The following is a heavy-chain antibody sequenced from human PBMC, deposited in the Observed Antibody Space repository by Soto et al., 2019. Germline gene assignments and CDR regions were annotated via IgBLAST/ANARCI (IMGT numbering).Heavy chain of an antibody. J-gene: IGHJ4*02. Sequence: GGALRLSCSTPRFTFSSYSMNWVRQAPGKGLEWVANINEDGSEKYYVDSAKGRFTISRDNAKNSLYLQMSSLRAEDTAVYYCARDLFDYWGQGTLVTVSS. CDR2: INEDGSEK. V-gene: IGHV3-7*01. CDR1: RFTFSSYS. CDR3: ARDLFDY.